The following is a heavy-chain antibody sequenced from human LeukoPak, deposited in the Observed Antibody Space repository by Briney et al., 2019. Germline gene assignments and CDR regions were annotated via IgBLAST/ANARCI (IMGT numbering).Heavy chain of an antibody. D-gene: IGHD5-12*01. J-gene: IGHJ4*02. Sequence: PSETLSLTCAVSGGSISSSNWWSWVRQPPGKGLEWIGEIYHSGSTNYNPSLKSRFTISVEKSMNQFSLRLSAVAAAVTSVYYCARGSAYEVYFDYWGQGTLVTVSS. CDR2: IYHSGST. CDR1: GGSISSSNW. CDR3: ARGSAYEVYFDY. V-gene: IGHV4-4*02.